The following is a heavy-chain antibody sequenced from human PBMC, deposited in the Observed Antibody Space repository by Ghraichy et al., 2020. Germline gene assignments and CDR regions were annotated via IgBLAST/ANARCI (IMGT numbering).Heavy chain of an antibody. J-gene: IGHJ4*02. CDR1: GFSLSDYW. CDR3: VRDGPGTTPYDY. CDR2: INPDATHT. D-gene: IGHD1-1*01. V-gene: IGHV3-74*01. Sequence: GGSLRLSCAASGFSLSDYWMNWVRQAPGKGLVWVSHINPDATHTKYADSVKGRFTVSRDNAKNTFYLQLNSLRAEDTAVYYCVRDGPGTTPYDYWGQGTLGTVSS.